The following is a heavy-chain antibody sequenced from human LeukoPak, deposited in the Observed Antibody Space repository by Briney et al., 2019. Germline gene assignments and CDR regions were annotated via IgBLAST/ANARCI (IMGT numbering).Heavy chain of an antibody. CDR2: IWYDGSNK. J-gene: IGHJ4*02. CDR1: GFTFSSYG. Sequence: GRSLRLSCAASGFTFSSYGMHWVRQAPGKGLEWVAVIWYDGSNKYYADSVKGRFTISRDNSKNTLYLQMNSLRAEDTAVYYCARDPTLSRLFDYWGQGTLVTVSS. V-gene: IGHV3-33*01. CDR3: ARDPTLSRLFDY.